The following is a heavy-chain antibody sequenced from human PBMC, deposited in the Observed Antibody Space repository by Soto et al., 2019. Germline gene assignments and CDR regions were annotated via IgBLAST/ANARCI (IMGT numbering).Heavy chain of an antibody. CDR2: ISYDGSNK. CDR3: AKAKGYSYAIYYGMDV. J-gene: IGHJ6*02. D-gene: IGHD5-18*01. CDR1: GFTFRSYA. V-gene: IGHV3-30*18. Sequence: ESGGGVVQPGRSLRLSCAASGFTFRSYAMHWVRQAPGKGLEWVAVISYDGSNKYYADSVKGRFTISRDNSKNSLYVQMNSLRAEDTAVYYCAKAKGYSYAIYYGMDVWGQGTTVTVSS.